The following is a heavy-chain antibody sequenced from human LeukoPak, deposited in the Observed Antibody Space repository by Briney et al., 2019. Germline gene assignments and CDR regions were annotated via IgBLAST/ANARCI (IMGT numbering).Heavy chain of an antibody. D-gene: IGHD6-13*01. CDR1: GYTFTRYG. V-gene: IGHV1-18*01. Sequence: GASVKVSCKASGYTFTRYGITWVRQAPGQGPEWMGWISGNNGKTNYAQKLQGRVTMTTDTSTSTAYMELRSLRSDDTAVYYCAREVAAGTYYYYYMDVWGKGTTVTVSS. CDR2: ISGNNGKT. CDR3: AREVAAGTYYYYYMDV. J-gene: IGHJ6*03.